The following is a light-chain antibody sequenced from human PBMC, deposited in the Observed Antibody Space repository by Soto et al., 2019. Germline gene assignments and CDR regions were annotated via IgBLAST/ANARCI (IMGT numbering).Light chain of an antibody. J-gene: IGKJ1*01. V-gene: IGKV1-17*01. CDR3: LQNNSYPRT. CDR1: QGIRNA. CDR2: AAS. Sequence: DIQMTQSPSSLSASVGDRVTITCRTSQGIRNALAWFQQKPGKAPKRLIHAASSLQSGVPSRVSGSGSGTEFTLTISSLQPEDFATYYCLQNNSYPRTFGQGTKVEIK.